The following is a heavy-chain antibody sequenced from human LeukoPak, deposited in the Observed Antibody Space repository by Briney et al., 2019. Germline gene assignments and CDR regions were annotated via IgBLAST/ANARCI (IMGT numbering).Heavy chain of an antibody. CDR2: ISSSGNTI. Sequence: GGSLRLSCAASGFAFSSYEMNWVRQAPGKGLEWVSYISSSGNTIYYADSVKGRFTISRDNARNSLYLQMNSLRAEDTAVYYCARRFGDYDYWGQGTLVTVSS. J-gene: IGHJ4*02. V-gene: IGHV3-48*03. D-gene: IGHD4-17*01. CDR3: ARRFGDYDY. CDR1: GFAFSSYE.